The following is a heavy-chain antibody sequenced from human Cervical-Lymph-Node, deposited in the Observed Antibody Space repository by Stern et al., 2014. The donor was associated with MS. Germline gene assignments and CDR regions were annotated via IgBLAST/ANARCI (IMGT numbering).Heavy chain of an antibody. V-gene: IGHV1-46*03. Sequence: VQLVESEAEVRKPGASVKVSCRTSGYTFINFNIYWVRQAPGQGLQWMGLVRPSDGTTGYAQRFQGRVTLTSDTSTSTAYMELTSLTSDDTAVYYCVRGVTAWGQGTLVTVSS. CDR2: VRPSDGTT. D-gene: IGHD2-21*02. CDR3: VRGVTA. J-gene: IGHJ4*02. CDR1: GYTFINFN.